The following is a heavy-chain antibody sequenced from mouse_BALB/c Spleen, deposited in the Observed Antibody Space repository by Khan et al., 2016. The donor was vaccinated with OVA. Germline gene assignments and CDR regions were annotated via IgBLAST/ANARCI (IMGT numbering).Heavy chain of an antibody. D-gene: IGHD2-3*01. J-gene: IGHJ4*01. CDR2: IWSDGST. CDR3: ARWFDGYSSLYAMDY. CDR1: GFSLTSYG. Sequence: VQLQESGPGLVARSQSLSITCTVSGFSLTSYGIHWVRQPPGKGLEWLVVIWSDGSTNYNSVLKSRLSISKDNSKSQVFLKMNSLQTDDTAIYYCARWFDGYSSLYAMDYWGQGTSVTVSS. V-gene: IGHV2-6*02.